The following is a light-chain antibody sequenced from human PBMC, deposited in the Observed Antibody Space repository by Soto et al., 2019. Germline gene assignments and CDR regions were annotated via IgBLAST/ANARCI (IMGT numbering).Light chain of an antibody. V-gene: IGKV3D-20*02. CDR3: QQRSTWPT. J-gene: IGKJ5*01. CDR1: QSVSSSY. CDR2: GAS. Sequence: EIVWTQSPGTLSLSPGERATLSCRASQSVSSSYLAWYQQKPGQAPRLLIYGASSRATGIPDRLSGSGSGTDFTLTISRLEPEDFAVYYCQQRSTWPTFGQGTRLEIK.